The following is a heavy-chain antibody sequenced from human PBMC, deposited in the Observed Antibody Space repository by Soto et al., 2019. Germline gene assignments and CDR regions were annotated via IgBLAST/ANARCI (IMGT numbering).Heavy chain of an antibody. CDR3: ARVDYGDYGWYFDL. Sequence: EVQLVESGVGLIQPGGSLRLSCAASGFTVTNKYMTWVRQAPGKGLEWVSVIYSGGSTSYADSVKGRFTISRDNSKNILYLQMNSLRAEDTAVYYCARVDYGDYGWYFDLWGRGTLVTVSS. V-gene: IGHV3-53*01. D-gene: IGHD4-17*01. J-gene: IGHJ2*01. CDR1: GFTVTNKY. CDR2: IYSGGST.